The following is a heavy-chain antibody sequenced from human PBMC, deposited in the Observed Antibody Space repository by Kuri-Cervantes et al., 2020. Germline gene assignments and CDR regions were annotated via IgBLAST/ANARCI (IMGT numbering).Heavy chain of an antibody. CDR1: GFIFTSYW. Sequence: GGSLRLSCAASGFIFTSYWMSWVRQAPGKGLEWVGRIKSKTDGGTTDYAAPVKGRFTISRDDSKNTLYLQMNSLKTEDTAVYYCTTDYTGGLIAARKWFDPWGQGTLVTVSS. D-gene: IGHD6-6*01. V-gene: IGHV3-15*01. J-gene: IGHJ5*02. CDR2: IKSKTDGGTT. CDR3: TTDYTGGLIAARKWFDP.